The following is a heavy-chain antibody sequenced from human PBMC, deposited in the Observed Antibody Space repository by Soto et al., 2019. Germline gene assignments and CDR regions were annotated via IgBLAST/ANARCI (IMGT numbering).Heavy chain of an antibody. CDR3: AKDHWSGGNCYRNWFDP. D-gene: IGHD2-15*01. Sequence: EVQLLESGGGFVQPGGSLRLSCAASGFTFSSYGMTWVRQAPGKGLEWVSRISDSGGRTYYADSVKGRFSISRDNSKNTVFLQMNSLRAEDTAVYFCAKDHWSGGNCYRNWFDPWGQGTLVTVSS. J-gene: IGHJ5*02. CDR2: ISDSGGRT. V-gene: IGHV3-23*01. CDR1: GFTFSSYG.